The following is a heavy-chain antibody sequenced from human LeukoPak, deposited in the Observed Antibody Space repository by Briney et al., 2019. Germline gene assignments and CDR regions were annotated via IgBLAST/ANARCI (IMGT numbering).Heavy chain of an antibody. CDR2: IYPGDSDT. Sequence: GESLKISCKGSGYSFAIYWIGWVRQMPGKGLEWLGIIYPGDSDTTYNPPFQGQVTISADKSTNTAYLQWSSLKASDTAMYYCARRAPFGSGRIYYFDYWGQGTLVTVSS. CDR3: ARRAPFGSGRIYYFDY. D-gene: IGHD3-10*01. J-gene: IGHJ4*02. V-gene: IGHV5-51*01. CDR1: GYSFAIYW.